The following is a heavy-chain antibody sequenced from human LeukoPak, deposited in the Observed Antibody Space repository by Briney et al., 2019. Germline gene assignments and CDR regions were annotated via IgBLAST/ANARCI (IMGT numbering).Heavy chain of an antibody. CDR1: GGSISSYY. CDR2: IYYSGST. V-gene: IGHV4-59*01. Sequence: KPSETLSLTCTVSGGSISSYYWSWIRQPPGKGLEWIGYIYYSGSTNYNPSLKRRVTISVDTSKNQFSLRLSSVTAADTAVYYCARDRGAFDIWGQGTMVTVSS. J-gene: IGHJ3*02. CDR3: ARDRGAFDI.